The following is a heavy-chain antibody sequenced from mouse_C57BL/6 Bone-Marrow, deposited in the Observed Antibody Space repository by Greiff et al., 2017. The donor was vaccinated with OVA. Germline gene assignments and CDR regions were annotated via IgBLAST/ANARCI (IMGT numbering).Heavy chain of an antibody. J-gene: IGHJ2*01. Sequence: ESGPGLVKPSQSLSLTCSVTGYSITSGYYWYWNRQFPGNKLEWMGYISYDGSNNYNPSLKNRISITRDTSKNQFFLKLNSVTTEDTATYYCARVGLVPSYFDYWGQGTTLTVSS. CDR1: GYSITSGYY. CDR2: ISYDGSN. V-gene: IGHV3-6*01. CDR3: ARVGLVPSYFDY. D-gene: IGHD4-1*01.